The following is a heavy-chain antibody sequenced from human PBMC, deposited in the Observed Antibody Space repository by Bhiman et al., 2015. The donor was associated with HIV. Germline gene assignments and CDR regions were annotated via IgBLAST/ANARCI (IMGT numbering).Heavy chain of an antibody. Sequence: EVQLVESGGGLVQPGGSLRLSCTASGFTFNNYRMNWVRQAPGKGLEWVANIKQDGSEKYYVDSVRGRFTISRDNAKNSLFLQMNSLRAEDTAVYYCSRSDYSTSWTSGAFDIWGQGTMVTVSS. CDR1: GFTFNNYR. D-gene: IGHD6-6*01. J-gene: IGHJ3*02. V-gene: IGHV3-7*05. CDR3: SRSDYSTSWTSGAFDI. CDR2: IKQDGSEK.